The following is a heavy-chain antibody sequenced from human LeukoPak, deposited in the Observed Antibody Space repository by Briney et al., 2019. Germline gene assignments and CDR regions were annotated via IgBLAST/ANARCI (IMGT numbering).Heavy chain of an antibody. CDR3: ARVISASGHNFFDP. D-gene: IGHD6-13*01. CDR2: TSAYNDNT. J-gene: IGHJ5*02. Sequence: GASVEVSCKASGYTFTSYGIIWVRQAPGQGLEWMGWTSAYNDNTNYAQKLQGRVTMTTDTSTSTAYMELRSLRSDDTAVYYCARVISASGHNFFDPWGQGTLVTVSS. V-gene: IGHV1-18*01. CDR1: GYTFTSYG.